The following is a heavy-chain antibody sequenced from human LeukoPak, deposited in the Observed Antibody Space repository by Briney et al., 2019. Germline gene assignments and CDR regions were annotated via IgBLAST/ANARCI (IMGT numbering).Heavy chain of an antibody. D-gene: IGHD6-19*01. CDR2: IYYSGST. CDR1: GGSISSYY. V-gene: IGHV4-59*12. J-gene: IGHJ5*02. CDR3: ARGGSGWYVRWFDP. Sequence: PSETLSLTCTVSGGSISSYYWSWIRQPPGKGLEWIGYIYYSGSTNYNPSLKSRVTISVDTSKNQFSLKLSSVTAADTAVYYCARGGSGWYVRWFDPWGQGTLVTVSS.